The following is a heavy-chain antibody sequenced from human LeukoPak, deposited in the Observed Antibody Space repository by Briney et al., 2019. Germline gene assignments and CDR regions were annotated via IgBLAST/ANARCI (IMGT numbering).Heavy chain of an antibody. CDR1: GFTFSSYA. V-gene: IGHV3-30*04. CDR3: ARHSSDWEFDY. CDR2: ISYDGSNK. D-gene: IGHD6-19*01. J-gene: IGHJ4*02. Sequence: QPGGSLRLSCAASGFTFSSYAMHWVRQAPGKGLEWVAVISYDGSNKYYADSVKGRFTISRDNSKNTLYLQMNSLRAEDTAVYYCARHSSDWEFDYWGQGTLVTVSS.